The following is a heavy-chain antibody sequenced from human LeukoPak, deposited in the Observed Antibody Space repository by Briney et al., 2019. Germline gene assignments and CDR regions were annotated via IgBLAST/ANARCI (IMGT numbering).Heavy chain of an antibody. Sequence: GGSLRLSCAASGFTFSSYAMHWVRQAPGKGLEWVAVISYDGSNKYYADSVKGRFTISRDNSKNTLYLQMNGLRAEDTAVYYCARDPLRYCSSTSCLYNWFDPWGQGTLVTVSS. J-gene: IGHJ5*02. D-gene: IGHD2-2*01. CDR1: GFTFSSYA. CDR3: ARDPLRYCSSTSCLYNWFDP. V-gene: IGHV3-30-3*01. CDR2: ISYDGSNK.